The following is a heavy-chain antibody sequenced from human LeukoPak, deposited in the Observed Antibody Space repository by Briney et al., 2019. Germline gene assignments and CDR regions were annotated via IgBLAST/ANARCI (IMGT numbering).Heavy chain of an antibody. CDR3: ARGGHHSVDY. V-gene: IGHV3-7*01. D-gene: IGHD2-15*01. CDR1: GFTFRNYW. CDR2: INVDGSER. J-gene: IGHJ4*02. Sequence: GGSLRLSCAASGFTFRNYWMSWVRRTPGKGLEWVATINVDGSERKYVDSVKGRFTMSRDNARNSVYLQMEGLRVEDTAFYYCARGGHHSVDYWGQGTLVTVSS.